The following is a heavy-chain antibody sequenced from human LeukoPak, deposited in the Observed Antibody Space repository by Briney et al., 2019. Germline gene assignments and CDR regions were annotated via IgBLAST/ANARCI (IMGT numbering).Heavy chain of an antibody. CDR2: INHTGST. CDR3: ARNNIVVVVAATIRLDP. Sequence: PSETLSLTCVVYGGSFSAYYWTWIRQPPGKGLEWIGEINHTGSTSYNPSLKSRVSISVDMSRNQFSLKLYSVTAADTAVYYCARNNIVVVVAATIRLDPWGQGTLVTVPS. J-gene: IGHJ5*02. D-gene: IGHD2-15*01. CDR1: GGSFSAYY. V-gene: IGHV4-34*01.